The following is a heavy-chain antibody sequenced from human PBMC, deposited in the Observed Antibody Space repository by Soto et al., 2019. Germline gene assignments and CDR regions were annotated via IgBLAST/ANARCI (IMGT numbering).Heavy chain of an antibody. CDR2: ISSNGGST. J-gene: IGHJ4*02. V-gene: IGHV3-64*01. CDR1: GFTFSSYA. CDR3: ARDRSLGGYEFDY. D-gene: IGHD5-12*01. Sequence: EVQLVESGGGLVQPGGSLRLSCAASGFTFSSYAMHWVRQAPGKGLEYVSAISSNGGSTYYANSVKGRFTISRDNSKNTLYLQMGSLRAEDMAVYYCARDRSLGGYEFDYWGQGTLVTVSS.